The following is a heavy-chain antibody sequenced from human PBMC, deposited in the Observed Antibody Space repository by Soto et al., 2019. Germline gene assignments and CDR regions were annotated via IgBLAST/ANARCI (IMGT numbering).Heavy chain of an antibody. J-gene: IGHJ4*02. D-gene: IGHD6-19*01. CDR3: AKASEQWLVLGV. V-gene: IGHV3-30*18. CDR2: ISYDGSNK. Sequence: GGSLRLSCAASGFTFSSYGMHWVRQAPGKGLEWVAVISYDGSNKYYADSVKGRFTISRDNSKNTLYLQMNSLRAEDTAVYYCAKASEQWLVLGVWGQGTLVTVSS. CDR1: GFTFSSYG.